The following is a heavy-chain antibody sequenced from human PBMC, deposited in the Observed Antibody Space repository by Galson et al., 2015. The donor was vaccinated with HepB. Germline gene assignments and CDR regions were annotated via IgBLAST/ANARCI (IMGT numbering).Heavy chain of an antibody. CDR2: ISYDGSNK. D-gene: IGHD3-22*01. J-gene: IGHJ6*02. Sequence: SLRLSYAAAGFTFSSYAMRWVRPAPGTGLEWVAVISYDGSNKYCADSVKVRFTISRDNSKNTLYLQMNSLRAEDTAVYYCATIPYYYDSSGYYDPLRGYYYGMDVWGQGTTVTVSS. CDR1: GFTFSSYA. CDR3: ATIPYYYDSSGYYDPLRGYYYGMDV. V-gene: IGHV3-30-3*01.